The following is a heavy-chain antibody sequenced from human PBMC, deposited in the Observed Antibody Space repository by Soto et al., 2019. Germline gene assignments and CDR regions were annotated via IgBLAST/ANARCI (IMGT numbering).Heavy chain of an antibody. CDR2: ISYDGSNK. Sequence: QVQLVESGGGVVQPGRSLRLSCAASGFTFSSYGMHWVRQAPGKGLEWVADISYDGSNKYYADSVKGRFTISRDNSKNTLYLQMNSLRAEDTVVYYWAKDSGLYGRDVWGRGATVTVSS. V-gene: IGHV3-30*18. CDR1: GFTFSSYG. J-gene: IGHJ6*01. CDR3: AKDSGLYGRDV. D-gene: IGHD3-10*01.